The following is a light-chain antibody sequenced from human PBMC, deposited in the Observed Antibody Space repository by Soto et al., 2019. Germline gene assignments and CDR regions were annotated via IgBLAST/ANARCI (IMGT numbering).Light chain of an antibody. Sequence: IHMTLSPSTLSASVGNSATIVCRASQSISSWLAWYQQKPPKAPKLLVYDASSLESGVPSRFSGSGSATEFTPTISSLQPHDFATYYCQQYNSYSQVTFGQGTKVDIK. CDR2: DAS. J-gene: IGKJ1*01. CDR3: QQYNSYSQVT. V-gene: IGKV1-5*02. CDR1: QSISSW.